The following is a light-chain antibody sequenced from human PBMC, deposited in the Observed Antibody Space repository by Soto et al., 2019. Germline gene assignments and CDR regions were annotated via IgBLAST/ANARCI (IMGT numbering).Light chain of an antibody. CDR1: SSNIGAGYD. CDR2: GDT. V-gene: IGLV1-40*01. CDR3: QSYDTALNVYVV. Sequence: QSVLTQPPSVSGAPGQRVTISCTGSSSNIGAGYDVHWYQQLTGTAPQLLIYGDTNRPSGVPDRFSRSKSGTSASLAITGLQAEDEADYYCQSYDTALNVYVVFGGGTKVTVL. J-gene: IGLJ2*01.